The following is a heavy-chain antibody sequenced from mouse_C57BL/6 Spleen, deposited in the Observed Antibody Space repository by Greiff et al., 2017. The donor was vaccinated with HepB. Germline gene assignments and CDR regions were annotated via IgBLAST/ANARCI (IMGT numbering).Heavy chain of an antibody. J-gene: IGHJ1*03. CDR2: ISDGGSYT. CDR1: GFTFSSYA. V-gene: IGHV5-4*03. Sequence: EVMLVESGGGLVKPGGSLKLSCAASGFTFSSYAMSWVRQTPEKRLEWVATISDGGSYTYYPDNVKGRFTISRDNAKNNLYLQMSHLKSEDTAMYYCASDNYGSTHWYFDVGGTGTTVTVSS. CDR3: ASDNYGSTHWYFDV. D-gene: IGHD1-1*01.